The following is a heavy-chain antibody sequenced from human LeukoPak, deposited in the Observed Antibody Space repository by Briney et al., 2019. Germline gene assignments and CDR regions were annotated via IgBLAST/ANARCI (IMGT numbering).Heavy chain of an antibody. J-gene: IGHJ4*02. CDR2: IIPIFGTA. CDR1: GYTFTSYG. CDR3: ARGHRPNGRSDYFDY. V-gene: IGHV1-69*13. Sequence: SVKVSCKASGYTFTSYGISWVRQAPGQGLEWMGGIIPIFGTANYAQKFQGRVTITADESTSTAYMELSSLRSEDTAVYYCARGHRPNGRSDYFDYWGQGTLVTVSS. D-gene: IGHD1-26*01.